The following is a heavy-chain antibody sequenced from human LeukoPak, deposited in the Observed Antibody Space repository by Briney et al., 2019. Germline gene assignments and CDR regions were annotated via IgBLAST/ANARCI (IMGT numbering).Heavy chain of an antibody. J-gene: IGHJ5*02. CDR3: SKDRGLTGGGFDP. CDR1: GFTFSSYG. V-gene: IGHV3-30*18. CDR2: ISYDGSNK. D-gene: IGHD3-10*01. Sequence: GRSLRLSCAASGFTFSSYGMHWVRQAPGKGLEWVAVISYDGSNKYYADSVKGRFTISRDNSKNTLYLQMNSLRAEDTAVYYCSKDRGLTGGGFDPWGQGTLVTVSS.